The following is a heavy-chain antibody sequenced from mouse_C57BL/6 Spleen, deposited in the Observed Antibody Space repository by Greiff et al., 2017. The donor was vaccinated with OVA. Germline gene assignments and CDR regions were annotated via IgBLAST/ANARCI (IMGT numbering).Heavy chain of an antibody. Sequence: EVQLQQSGAELVRPGASVKLSCTASGFNIKDYYMHWVKQRPEQGLEWIGRIDPEDGDTEYAPKFQGKATMTADTSSNTAYLQLSSLTSEDTAVYYGTSPLTGTWFAYWGQGTLVTVSA. CDR2: IDPEDGDT. CDR3: TSPLTGTWFAY. V-gene: IGHV14-1*01. CDR1: GFNIKDYY. J-gene: IGHJ3*01. D-gene: IGHD4-1*01.